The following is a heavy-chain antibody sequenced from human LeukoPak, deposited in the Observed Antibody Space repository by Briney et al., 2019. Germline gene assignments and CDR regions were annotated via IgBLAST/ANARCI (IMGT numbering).Heavy chain of an antibody. V-gene: IGHV3-23*01. D-gene: IGHD5-12*01. J-gene: IGHJ4*02. Sequence: GGSLRLSCAASGFTFSSYAMSWVRQAPGKGLEWVSAIGGSGGSTYYADSVKGRFTISRDNSKNTLYLQMNSLRAEDTAVYYCAKAPGYSGYDFRGGVDYWGQGTLVTVSS. CDR3: AKAPGYSGYDFRGGVDY. CDR2: IGGSGGST. CDR1: GFTFSSYA.